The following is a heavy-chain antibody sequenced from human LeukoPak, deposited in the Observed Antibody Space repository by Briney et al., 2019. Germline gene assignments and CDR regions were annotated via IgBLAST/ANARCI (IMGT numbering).Heavy chain of an antibody. CDR2: VYYGGNT. Sequence: SETLSLTCTVSGGSINSSSYYWDWVRQPPGKGLEWIGNVYYGGNTFYNSSLESRVTISVDMSKNQFSLKLSSLTAADTAVYYCARHRADYFYHYLDVWGTGTSVTVSS. J-gene: IGHJ6*03. CDR3: ARHRADYFYHYLDV. CDR1: GGSINSSSYY. V-gene: IGHV4-39*01.